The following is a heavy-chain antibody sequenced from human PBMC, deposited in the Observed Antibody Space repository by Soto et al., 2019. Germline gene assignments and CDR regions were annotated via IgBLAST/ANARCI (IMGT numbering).Heavy chain of an antibody. CDR3: ARAVLPATAPFDY. CDR2: IYYSGST. V-gene: IGHV4-30-4*02. Sequence: SETLSLTCTVSGGSISSGDYYWSWIRQPPGKGLEWIGYIYYSGSTYYNPSLKSRVTISVDTSKNQFSLRLTSVTAADTAVYYCARAVLPATAPFDYWGQGTLVTVSS. D-gene: IGHD2-2*01. J-gene: IGHJ4*02. CDR1: GGSISSGDYY.